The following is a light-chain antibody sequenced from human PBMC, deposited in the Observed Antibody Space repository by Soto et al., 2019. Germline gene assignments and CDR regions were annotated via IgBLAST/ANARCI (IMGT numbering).Light chain of an antibody. J-gene: IGKJ5*01. V-gene: IGKV1-27*01. CDR3: LP. CDR2: AAS. Sequence: DIQMTQSPSSLSASVGDRVTITCRASQGISNYLAWYQQKPGKVPKLLIYAASTLQSGVPSRFXXXXXXXDFTLTISSLQPEDVATYYCLPFGQGTRLEIK. CDR1: QGISNY.